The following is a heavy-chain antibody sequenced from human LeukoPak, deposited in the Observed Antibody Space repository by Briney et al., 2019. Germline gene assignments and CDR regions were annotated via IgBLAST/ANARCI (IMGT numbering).Heavy chain of an antibody. D-gene: IGHD3-9*01. Sequence: PGGSLRLSCAASGFTFSSYAMHWVRQAPGKGLEWVAVISYDGSNKYYADSVKGRFTISRDNSKNTLSLQMNSLRPEDTAVYYCAKSRGRYFDTRFDSWGQGTLVTVSS. CDR2: ISYDGSNK. V-gene: IGHV3-30-3*02. J-gene: IGHJ4*02. CDR3: AKSRGRYFDTRFDS. CDR1: GFTFSSYA.